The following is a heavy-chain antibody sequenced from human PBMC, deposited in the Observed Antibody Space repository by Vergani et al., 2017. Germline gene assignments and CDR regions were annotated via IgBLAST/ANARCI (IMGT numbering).Heavy chain of an antibody. J-gene: IGHJ6*03. CDR1: DGSVSSGSYY. CDR3: ARALRARSPRYYYYYMDV. Sequence: QVQLQESGPGLVKPSETLSLTCTVSDGSVSSGSYYWSWIRQPAGKGLEYIGFVYYSGSTNYNPSLKSRVTTSVDTSKNQFSLKLSSVTAADTAVYYFARALRARSPRYYYYYMDVWGKGTTVTVSS. D-gene: IGHD1-26*01. V-gene: IGHV4-61*10. CDR2: VYYSGST.